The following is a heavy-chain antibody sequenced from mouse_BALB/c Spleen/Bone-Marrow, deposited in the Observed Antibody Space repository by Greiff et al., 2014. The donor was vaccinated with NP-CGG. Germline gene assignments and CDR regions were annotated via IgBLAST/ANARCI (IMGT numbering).Heavy chain of an antibody. J-gene: IGHJ4*01. CDR3: ARRGYGLYAMDY. CDR1: GFTFSSYA. CDR2: INSGGSYS. Sequence: DVMLVESGGGLVKPGGSLKLSCAASGFTFSSYAMSWVRQTPEKRLEWVATINSGGSYSYYPDSVKGRFTISRDNAKNTLYVQMSSLRSEDTAMYYCARRGYGLYAMDYWGQGTLVTVSS. D-gene: IGHD1-1*01. V-gene: IGHV5-9-1*01.